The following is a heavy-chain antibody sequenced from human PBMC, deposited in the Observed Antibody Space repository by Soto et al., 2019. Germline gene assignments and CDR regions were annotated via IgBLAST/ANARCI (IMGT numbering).Heavy chain of an antibody. Sequence: GGSLRLSCAASGFTFSSYGMHWVRQAPGKGLEWVAVISYDGSNKYYAGSVKGRFTISRDNSKNTLYLQMNSLRAEDTAVYYCAKTSGIAVAGSNNYYYYYGMDVWGQGTTVTVSS. CDR3: AKTSGIAVAGSNNYYYYYGMDV. CDR1: GFTFSSYG. CDR2: ISYDGSNK. D-gene: IGHD6-19*01. V-gene: IGHV3-30*18. J-gene: IGHJ6*02.